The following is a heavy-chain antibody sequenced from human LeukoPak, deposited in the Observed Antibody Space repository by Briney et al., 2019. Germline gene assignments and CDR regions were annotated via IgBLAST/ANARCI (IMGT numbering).Heavy chain of an antibody. CDR1: GYTFTSYY. CDR2: INPNSGGT. Sequence: ASVKVSCKASGYTFTSYYMHWVRQAPGQGLEWMGWINPNSGGTNSAQKFQGRVTMTRDTSISIAYMELSRLRSDDTAVYYCARDRVGATPYYYYYYDIDVWGQGTTVTVSS. CDR3: ARDRVGATPYYYYYYDIDV. D-gene: IGHD1-26*01. J-gene: IGHJ6*02. V-gene: IGHV1-2*02.